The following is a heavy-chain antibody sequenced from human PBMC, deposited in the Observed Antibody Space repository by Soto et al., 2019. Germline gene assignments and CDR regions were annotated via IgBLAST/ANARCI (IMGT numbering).Heavy chain of an antibody. Sequence: PGGSLRLSCAASGFVFSDYGMHWVRQAPGKGLEWVALITNDGNNEYYRESVKGRFSISRGRSTNTVDLLMNSLRSEDTAVYFCARISCKGGSCYFDFDHWGQGTLVTVSS. D-gene: IGHD2-15*01. CDR3: ARISCKGGSCYFDFDH. CDR2: ITNDGNNE. CDR1: GFVFSDYG. J-gene: IGHJ4*02. V-gene: IGHV3-30*03.